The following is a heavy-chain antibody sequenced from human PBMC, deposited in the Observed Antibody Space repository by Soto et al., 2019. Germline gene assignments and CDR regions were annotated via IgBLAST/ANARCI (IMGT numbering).Heavy chain of an antibody. D-gene: IGHD2-15*01. CDR3: AKGGPGVFLCSGGSCYSDFDY. J-gene: IGHJ4*02. Sequence: PGGSLRLSCAASGFTFSSYAMSWVRQAPGKGLEWVSAISGSGGSTYYADSVKGRFTISRDNSKNTLYLQMNSLRAEDTAVYYCAKGGPGVFLCSGGSCYSDFDYWGQGTLVTVSS. V-gene: IGHV3-23*01. CDR2: ISGSGGST. CDR1: GFTFSSYA.